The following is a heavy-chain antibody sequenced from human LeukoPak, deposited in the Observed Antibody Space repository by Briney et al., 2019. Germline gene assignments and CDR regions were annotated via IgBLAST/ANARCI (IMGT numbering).Heavy chain of an antibody. D-gene: IGHD4-17*01. CDR2: IYYSGTT. V-gene: IGHV4-61*01. CDR3: ARAKLGTVSAFDY. Sequence: SETLSLTCTVSGGSISSSSYYWNWIRQPPGKGLEWIGYIYYSGTTNYNPSLKSRVTISVDTSKNQFSLKLTSVTAADTAVYYCARAKLGTVSAFDYWGQGTLVTVSS. J-gene: IGHJ4*02. CDR1: GGSISSSSYY.